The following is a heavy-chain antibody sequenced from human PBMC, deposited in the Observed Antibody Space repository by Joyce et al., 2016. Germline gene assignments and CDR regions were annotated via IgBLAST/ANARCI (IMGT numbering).Heavy chain of an antibody. CDR1: GGSVSNNLW. Sequence: QVQLQESGPGLVKPSGTLSLTCTVSGGSVSNNLWWTWVRQAPEKGLEWIGEIIHKGGTHYIPSLKIRVTMSVDKSRNQFSLKLTLITAADTAVYYCASLSPRQSSSDYWGQGTLVTVSS. D-gene: IGHD6-13*01. J-gene: IGHJ4*02. CDR3: ASLSPRQSSSDY. CDR2: IIHKGGT. V-gene: IGHV4-4*02.